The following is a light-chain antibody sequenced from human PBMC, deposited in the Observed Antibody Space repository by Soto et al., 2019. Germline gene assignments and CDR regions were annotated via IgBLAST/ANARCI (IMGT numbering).Light chain of an antibody. CDR1: NIGSKN. J-gene: IGLJ3*02. V-gene: IGLV3-9*01. CDR3: QVWDSSTARV. Sequence: SYELTQPLSVSVALGQTARITCGGNNIGSKNVHWYQQKPGQAPVLVIYRDSNRPSGIPERFSGSNTGNTATLTISRAQAGDEADYYCQVWDSSTARVFCGGTQLTVL. CDR2: RDS.